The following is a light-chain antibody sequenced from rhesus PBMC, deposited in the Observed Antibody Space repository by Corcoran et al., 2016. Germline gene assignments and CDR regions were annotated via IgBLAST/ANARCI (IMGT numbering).Light chain of an antibody. CDR3: AQAIAFPLT. V-gene: IGKV2-72*02. CDR2: ETS. CDR1: QSLLHVNGHTY. J-gene: IGKJ4*01. Sequence: DIVMTQTPLSLPITPGESASISCRSSQSLLHVNGHTYLHWYLQKPGQSPQLLIYETSNRASGFPDRFSGIVSGTDVTLKISKVEADDVGVYYCAQAIAFPLTFGGGTKVEIK.